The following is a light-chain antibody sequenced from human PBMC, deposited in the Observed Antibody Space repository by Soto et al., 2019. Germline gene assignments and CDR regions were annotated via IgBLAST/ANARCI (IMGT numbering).Light chain of an antibody. Sequence: EIVMTQSPATLSVSPGERATLSCRASQSVTSNLAWYQQKPGQAPRLLIYGASTRATGIPARFSGGGSGTEFTNKIGSLQSEDFSDYYCQQYNNWPPTWTFGPETTVEIK. CDR1: QSVTSN. CDR2: GAS. J-gene: IGKJ1*01. CDR3: QQYNNWPPTWT. V-gene: IGKV3-15*01.